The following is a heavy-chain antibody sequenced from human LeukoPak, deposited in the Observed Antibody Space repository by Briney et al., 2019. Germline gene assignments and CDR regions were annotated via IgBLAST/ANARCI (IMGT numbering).Heavy chain of an antibody. D-gene: IGHD3-22*01. Sequence: GGSLRLSCAASGFTFRSYAMNWVRQAPGKGLEWVSYISSSGNTIYYADSVKGRFTISRDTAKNALCLQMNSLSAEDTAVYYCSRGSGYSAWGQETLVIVSS. CDR2: ISSSGNTI. CDR3: SRGSGYSA. CDR1: GFTFRSYA. J-gene: IGHJ5*02. V-gene: IGHV3-48*03.